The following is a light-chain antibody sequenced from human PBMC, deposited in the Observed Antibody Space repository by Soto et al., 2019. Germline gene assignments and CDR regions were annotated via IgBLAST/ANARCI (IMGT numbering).Light chain of an antibody. CDR3: SSFTTTSTHV. CDR1: SSDIGAYDY. J-gene: IGLJ1*01. CDR2: EVN. Sequence: QSALTQPASLSGSPGQSITISCTGTSSDIGAYDYASWFQQHPGKAPKLMISEVNNRPSGVSNRFSGSKSGNTAYLTISGLQVEDEAEYFCSSFTTTSTHVFGTGTKVTVL. V-gene: IGLV2-14*01.